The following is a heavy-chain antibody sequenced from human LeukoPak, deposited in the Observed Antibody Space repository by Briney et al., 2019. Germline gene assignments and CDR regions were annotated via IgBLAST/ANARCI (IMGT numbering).Heavy chain of an antibody. CDR1: GFTFSDYY. V-gene: IGHV3-11*05. CDR3: AREGYGDYGYAFDI. Sequence: SGGSLRLSCAASGFTFSDYYMSWIRQAPGKGLEWVSYISSSSSYTNYADSVKGRFTISRDNAKNSLYLQMNSLRAEDTAVYYCAREGYGDYGYAFDIWGQGTMVTVSS. J-gene: IGHJ3*02. D-gene: IGHD4-17*01. CDR2: ISSSSSYT.